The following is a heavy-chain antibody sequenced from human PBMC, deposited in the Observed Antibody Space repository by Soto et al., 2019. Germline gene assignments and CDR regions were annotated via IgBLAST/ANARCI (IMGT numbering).Heavy chain of an antibody. CDR2: INHSGRT. CDR3: ARREGIKLWCGWLDP. V-gene: IGHV4-34*01. D-gene: IGHD5-18*01. CDR1: VVSFSGYY. Sequence: SPTXSLTCAFYVVSFSGYYFIWIRQPPGKGLECIGEINHSGRTNYNPSLKSRVKISVDKSKNQFSLKMSSVTAADTAVYYCARREGIKLWCGWLDPWGQGTLVTVYS. J-gene: IGHJ5*02.